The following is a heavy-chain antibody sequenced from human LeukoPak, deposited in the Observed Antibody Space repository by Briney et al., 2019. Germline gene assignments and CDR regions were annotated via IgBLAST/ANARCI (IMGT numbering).Heavy chain of an antibody. V-gene: IGHV1-69*13. D-gene: IGHD6-13*01. CDR2: IIPIFGTA. CDR3: AREGEQQLPHEAFDI. CDR1: GGTFSSYA. J-gene: IGHJ3*02. Sequence: ASVKVSCKASGGTFSSYAISWVRQAPGQGLEWMGGIIPIFGTANYAQKFQGRVTITADESTSTAYMELSSLRSEDTAVYYCAREGEQQLPHEAFDIWGQGTMVTVSS.